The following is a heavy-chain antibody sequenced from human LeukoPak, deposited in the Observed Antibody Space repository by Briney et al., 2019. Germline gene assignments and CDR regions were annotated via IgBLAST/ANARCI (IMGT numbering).Heavy chain of an antibody. V-gene: IGHV4-34*01. CDR3: ARGLGRDGYNYSLDFDY. J-gene: IGHJ4*02. Sequence: SETLSLTCAVYGGSFSGYYWGWIRQPPGKGLEWIGEINHSGSTNYNPSLKSRVTISVDTSKNQFSLKLSSVTAADTAVYYCARGLGRDGYNYSLDFDYWGQGTLVTVSS. CDR1: GGSFSGYY. CDR2: INHSGST. D-gene: IGHD5-24*01.